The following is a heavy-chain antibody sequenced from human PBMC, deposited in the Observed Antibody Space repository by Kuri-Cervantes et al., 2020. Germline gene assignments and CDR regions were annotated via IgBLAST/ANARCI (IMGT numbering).Heavy chain of an antibody. V-gene: IGHV3-15*01. CDR2: IKSKTDGGTT. CDR1: GFTFSNAW. J-gene: IGHJ4*02. Sequence: GESLKISCAASGFTFSNAWMSWVRQAPGKGLEWVGRIKSKTDGGTTDYAAPVKGRFTISRDDSKNTLYLQMNSLKTEDTAVYYCHANPYYYDSSGYYSRQIDYWGQGTLVTVSS. D-gene: IGHD3-22*01. CDR3: HANPYYYDSSGYYSRQIDY.